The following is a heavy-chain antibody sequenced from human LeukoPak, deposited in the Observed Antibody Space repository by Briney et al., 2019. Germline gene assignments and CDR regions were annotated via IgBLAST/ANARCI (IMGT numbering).Heavy chain of an antibody. Sequence: GGSLRLSCAASGFTLSSHWMSWVRQAAGKGLECVVYIKTDGSEKLYVDSVKGRFSISRDNAKNSLYLQINSLRVHDPAVSYCARGRGLMGCLQYSANWGRGTLFTVSS. D-gene: IGHD5-24*01. CDR1: GFTLSSHW. V-gene: IGHV3-7*04. CDR3: ARGRGLMGCLQYSAN. CDR2: IKTDGSEK. J-gene: IGHJ4*02.